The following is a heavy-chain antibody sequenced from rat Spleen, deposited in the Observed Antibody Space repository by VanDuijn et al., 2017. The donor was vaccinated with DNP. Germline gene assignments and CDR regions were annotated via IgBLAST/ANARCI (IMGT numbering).Heavy chain of an antibody. CDR3: ARPDY. V-gene: IGHV5-31*01. Sequence: EVQLVESGGDLVQPGRSLKLSCVASGFTFSSFWMTWIRQVPGKGLEWIGSINDDGGTTYYRDSVKGRITVSRDNAKSTLYLQMDSLRSEDTATYYCARPDYWGQGVMVTVSS. J-gene: IGHJ2*01. CDR2: INDDGGTT. CDR1: GFTFSSFW.